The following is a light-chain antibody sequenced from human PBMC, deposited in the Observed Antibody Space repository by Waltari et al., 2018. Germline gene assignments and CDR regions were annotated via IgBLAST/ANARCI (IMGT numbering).Light chain of an antibody. V-gene: IGLV3-27*01. J-gene: IGLJ3*02. Sequence: SYELTQPSSVSVSPGQTARITCSGDVLAKKYARWFQQKPGQAPVVVIYKDRERPSGIPERCSGSSSGTTVTLTISGAQVEDEGVYYCYSATDNYRVFGGGTKLTVL. CDR2: KDR. CDR3: YSATDNYRV. CDR1: VLAKKY.